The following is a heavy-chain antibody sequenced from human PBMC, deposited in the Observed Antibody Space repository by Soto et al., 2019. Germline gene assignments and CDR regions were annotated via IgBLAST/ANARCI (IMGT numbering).Heavy chain of an antibody. V-gene: IGHV3-23*01. D-gene: IGHD6-19*01. CDR1: GFTFSSCA. CDR2: NSDSGGST. Sequence: GGSLTLSCAASGFTFSSCAMTWVRQAPGMGLQWVSANSDSGGSTYYADSVRGRFTISRDNSKNTLYLQLNSLGAEDTAVYYCAKDKPAAGSQWLVPIWGRGTLVTVSS. CDR3: AKDKPAAGSQWLVPI. J-gene: IGHJ4*02.